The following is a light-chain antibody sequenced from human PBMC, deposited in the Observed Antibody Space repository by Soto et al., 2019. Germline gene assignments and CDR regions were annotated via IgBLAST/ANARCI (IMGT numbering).Light chain of an antibody. J-gene: IGLJ1*01. CDR2: GNS. Sequence: QSVLTQPPSVSAAPGQKVIISCSGDSSNIGAGYDVHWYQQLPGTAPKLLIYGNSNRPSGVPDRFSGSKSGTSASLAITGLQAEDEADYYCQSYDSSLSGYVFGTGTKLTVL. CDR3: QSYDSSLSGYV. CDR1: SSNIGAGYD. V-gene: IGLV1-40*01.